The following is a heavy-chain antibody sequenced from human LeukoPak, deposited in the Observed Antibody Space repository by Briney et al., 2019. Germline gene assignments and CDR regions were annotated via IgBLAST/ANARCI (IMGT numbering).Heavy chain of an antibody. CDR1: GYTFTSYA. V-gene: IGHV1-3*01. D-gene: IGHD5-12*01. CDR3: ARDHIVATAPFYGLDV. CDR2: INAGNGNT. J-gene: IGHJ6*02. Sequence: ASVKVSCKASGYTFTSYAMHWVRQAPGQRLEWMGWINAGNGNTKYSRNFQGRVTITRDTSASTAYMELSSLRSEDTAVYSCARDHIVATAPFYGLDVWGQGTTVTVFS.